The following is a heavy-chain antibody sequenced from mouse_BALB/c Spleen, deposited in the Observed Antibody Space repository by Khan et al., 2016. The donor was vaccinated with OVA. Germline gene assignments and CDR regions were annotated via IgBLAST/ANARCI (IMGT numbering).Heavy chain of an antibody. V-gene: IGHV5-17*02. CDR2: ISFGSATI. D-gene: IGHD2-4*01. CDR3: ASSMITTWYCDV. J-gene: IGHJ1*01. CDR1: GFTFSTFG. Sequence: EVELVESGGGLVQPGGSRKLSCAVAGFTFSTFGMHWVRQAPEKGLEWVAYISFGSATIYYADTVKGRFTISRDNPKNTLFLQMTSLRSEDTAIWYCASSMITTWYCDVWGAGTTVTVSS.